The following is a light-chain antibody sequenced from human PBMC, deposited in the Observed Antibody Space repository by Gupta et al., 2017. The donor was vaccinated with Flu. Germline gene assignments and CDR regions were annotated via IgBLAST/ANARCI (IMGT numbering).Light chain of an antibody. J-gene: IGKJ1*01. Sequence: ETVMTQSPVTLSASPAERVTLSCRASQNVGRNVAWYQQTPGRAPRLLIYDTSTRAADIPARFSGSGSGRDFTLTIGGLQSEDFGVYFCQQDNKWPISFGEGTKEDIK. CDR1: QNVGRN. CDR2: DTS. V-gene: IGKV3D-15*01. CDR3: QQDNKWPIS.